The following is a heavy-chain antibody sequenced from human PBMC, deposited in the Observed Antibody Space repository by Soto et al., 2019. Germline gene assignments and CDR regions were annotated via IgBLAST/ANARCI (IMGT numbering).Heavy chain of an antibody. V-gene: IGHV1-69*13. CDR3: ARRSPGVLRFLEWLSGNYGMDV. CDR2: IIPIFGTA. CDR1: GGTFSSYA. D-gene: IGHD3-3*01. Sequence: AASVKVSCKASGGTFSSYAISWVRQAPGQGLEWMGGIIPIFGTANYAQKFQGRVTITADESTSTAYMELSSLRSEDTAVYYCARRSPGVLRFLEWLSGNYGMDVWGQGTTVTVSS. J-gene: IGHJ6*02.